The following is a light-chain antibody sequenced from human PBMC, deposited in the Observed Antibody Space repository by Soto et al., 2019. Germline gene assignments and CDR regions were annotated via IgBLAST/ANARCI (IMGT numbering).Light chain of an antibody. CDR2: DGS. J-gene: IGKJ1*01. CDR1: QSISSW. CDR3: QQYNSYSPWT. V-gene: IGKV1-5*01. Sequence: DIQMTQSPSTLAASVGDRVTITCRASQSISSWLAWYQQKPGKAHKLLIYDGSILESGVPSRFSGSGSGTEFTLTICSLQPDDFATYYCQQYNSYSPWTFGQGTKVEIK.